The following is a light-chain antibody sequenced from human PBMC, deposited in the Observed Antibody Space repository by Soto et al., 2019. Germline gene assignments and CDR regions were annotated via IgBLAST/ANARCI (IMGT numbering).Light chain of an antibody. J-gene: IGLJ1*01. Sequence: QSALTQPASVSGSPGQSITISCTGTSSDIGASNYVSWYQQHPGQAPKLMISDVNNRPSGISDRFSGSKSGNTASLTISGLQAEYDADHYCYSWNSNSDTHYVFGTGTKVTVL. CDR1: SSDIGASNY. CDR2: DVN. CDR3: YSWNSNSDTHYV. V-gene: IGLV2-14*03.